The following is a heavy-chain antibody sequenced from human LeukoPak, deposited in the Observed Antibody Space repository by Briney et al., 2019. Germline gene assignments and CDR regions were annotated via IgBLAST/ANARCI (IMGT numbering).Heavy chain of an antibody. J-gene: IGHJ4*02. CDR3: ATVRDIVVGGGPYYFDY. CDR2: INPHNGDT. CDR1: GYXFIGYY. V-gene: IGHV1-2*02. Sequence: ASVNVSCKASGYXFIGYYLHCVRQAPRQGLEWMGWINPHNGDTNYAQKFQGRVTMTRDTSITTAYMELSRLKSDDTDVYYCATVRDIVVGGGPYYFDYWGQGTLVTVSS. D-gene: IGHD2-15*01.